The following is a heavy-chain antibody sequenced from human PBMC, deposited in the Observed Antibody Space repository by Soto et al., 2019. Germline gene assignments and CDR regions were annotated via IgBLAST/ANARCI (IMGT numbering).Heavy chain of an antibody. CDR2: INHSEGT. Sequence: SETLSLTCAVNGGSFSGYYWSWIRQRQGKGLGWIGEINHSEGTNYNPSLKSRVTISVYTSTNQFSLKLSSVTAADTVVYYCARGKRSDYVWGSYRYHFDYWGQGTVVTVSS. D-gene: IGHD3-16*02. CDR1: GGSFSGYY. CDR3: ARGKRSDYVWGSYRYHFDY. J-gene: IGHJ4*02. V-gene: IGHV4-34*01.